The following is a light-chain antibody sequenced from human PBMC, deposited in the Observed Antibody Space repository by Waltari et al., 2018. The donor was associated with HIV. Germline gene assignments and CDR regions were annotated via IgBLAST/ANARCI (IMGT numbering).Light chain of an antibody. V-gene: IGLV2-14*03. J-gene: IGLJ3*02. CDR3: SSYTSSSTRV. CDR1: SSAVGRYNY. CDR2: DVS. Sequence: QSALTQPASASGSLGQSITISCTGTSSAVGRYNYVSWYQRHPGKAPQLIIYDVSNRPSGVSNRFSGSKSGNRASLTISGLQAEDEADYYCSSYTSSSTRVFGGGTTVTVL.